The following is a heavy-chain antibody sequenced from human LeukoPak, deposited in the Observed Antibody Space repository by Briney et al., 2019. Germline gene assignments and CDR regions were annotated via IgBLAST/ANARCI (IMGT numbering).Heavy chain of an antibody. CDR3: ARRNTAMVAGLDY. Sequence: ASVKVSCKASGYTFTTYDINWVRQATGQGLEWMGWMNPNSGNTGYAQKFQGRVTMARNTSISTAFMELSGLRSEDTAVYFCARRNTAMVAGLDYWGQGSLVTVSS. D-gene: IGHD5-18*01. CDR1: GYTFTTYD. CDR2: MNPNSGNT. J-gene: IGHJ4*02. V-gene: IGHV1-8*01.